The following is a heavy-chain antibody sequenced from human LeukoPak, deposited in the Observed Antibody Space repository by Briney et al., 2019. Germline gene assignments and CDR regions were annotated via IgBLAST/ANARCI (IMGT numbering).Heavy chain of an antibody. J-gene: IGHJ3*02. Sequence: SVKLSCKASVGTFNSHAVSWVRQDPGQGLEWMGAIIPILRSANYAQKFQGRGTITTDESTRTVYMELSSLRNEDTAVYFCARDRANIGTPLKAFDIWGQGTMVTVSS. V-gene: IGHV1-69*05. CDR1: VGTFNSHA. CDR2: IIPILRSA. CDR3: ARDRANIGTPLKAFDI. D-gene: IGHD1-7*01.